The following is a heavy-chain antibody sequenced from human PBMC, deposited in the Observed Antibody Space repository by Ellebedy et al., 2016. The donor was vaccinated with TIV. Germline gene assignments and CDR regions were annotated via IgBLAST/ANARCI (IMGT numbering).Heavy chain of an antibody. CDR3: ARVPWGSGAVNWFDP. CDR2: IKEDGSEK. J-gene: IGHJ5*02. D-gene: IGHD3-10*01. Sequence: PGGSLRLSCAASGFTFSSYWMSWVRQAPGKGLEWVANIKEDGSEKYYVDSVEGRFTISRDNAKNSLYLQMNSLRAEDTAVYYCARVPWGSGAVNWFDPWGQGTLVTVSS. V-gene: IGHV3-7*01. CDR1: GFTFSSYW.